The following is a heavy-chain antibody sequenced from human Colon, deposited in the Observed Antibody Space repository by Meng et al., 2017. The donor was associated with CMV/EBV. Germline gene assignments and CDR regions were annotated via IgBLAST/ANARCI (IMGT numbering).Heavy chain of an antibody. CDR2: IKQDGSEK. J-gene: IGHJ4*02. CDR1: GFTFSSYW. CDR3: AKRGQVGANHLDY. V-gene: IGHV3-7*01. D-gene: IGHD1-26*01. Sequence: GESLKISCAASGFTFSSYWMSWVRQAPGKGLEWVANIKQDGSEKYYVDSVKGRFTISRDNAKNSLYLQMNSLRAEDTGVYYCAKRGQVGANHLDYWGQGTLVTVSS.